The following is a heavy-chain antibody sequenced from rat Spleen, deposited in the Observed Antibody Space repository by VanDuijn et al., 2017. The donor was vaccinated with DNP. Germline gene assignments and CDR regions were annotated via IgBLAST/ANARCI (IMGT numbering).Heavy chain of an antibody. CDR3: ARRGIYHYEGLYLTDF. Sequence: EVQLVESGGDLVQPGGSLKLSCVGSGLKFNNYCMSWIRQVPGKGLEWVSSFFLTSASTYYPDSVKGRFTISRDNARNTLYPQMDSLRSEDTATYYCARRGIYHYEGLYLTDFWGPGTMVTVSS. V-gene: IGHV5-31*01. CDR1: GLKFNNYC. D-gene: IGHD1-12*02. J-gene: IGHJ1*01. CDR2: FFLTSAST.